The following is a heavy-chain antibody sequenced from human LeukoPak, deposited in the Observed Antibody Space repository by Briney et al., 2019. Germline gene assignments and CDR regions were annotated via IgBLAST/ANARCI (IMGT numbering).Heavy chain of an antibody. V-gene: IGHV3-21*01. J-gene: IGHJ6*04. Sequence: GGSLRLSCVASGFTFNTYTMYWVRQAPGKGLEWVSSISSSSSYIYYADSVRGRFTIPRGNAKNSLYLQMNSLRAGDTAVYYCSRELQDVWGNGATVTVSS. CDR3: SRELQDV. CDR1: GFTFNTYT. CDR2: ISSSSSYI.